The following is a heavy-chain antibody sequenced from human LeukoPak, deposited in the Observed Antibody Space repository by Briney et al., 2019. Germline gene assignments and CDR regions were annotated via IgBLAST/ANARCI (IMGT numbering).Heavy chain of an antibody. CDR2: ISGSGDSA. D-gene: IGHD2-15*01. CDR3: VKGCSYTGCYTSEK. J-gene: IGHJ4*02. CDR1: GFTFNNYA. V-gene: IGHV3-23*01. Sequence: PGGSLRLSCGASGFTFNNYAMSWVRQAPGKGLEGVSTISGSGDSAHYADSVKGRFTISRDNSKNTLYMQMNSLGVEDTAVYYCVKGCSYTGCYTSEKWGQGTLVTVSS.